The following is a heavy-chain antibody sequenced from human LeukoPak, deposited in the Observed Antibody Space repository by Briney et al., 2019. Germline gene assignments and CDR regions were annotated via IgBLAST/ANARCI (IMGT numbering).Heavy chain of an antibody. V-gene: IGHV3-11*05. Sequence: GGSLRLTCAASGFMFSDYFMSWSRQAPGKELEWISYISSNSKYTKYADSVKGRFTISRDNAKKSLYLQMNSLRAEDTAVYYCARDNGNKYYFDYWGQGTLVTVSS. CDR3: ARDNGNKYYFDY. CDR2: ISSNSKYT. D-gene: IGHD2-8*01. J-gene: IGHJ4*02. CDR1: GFMFSDYF.